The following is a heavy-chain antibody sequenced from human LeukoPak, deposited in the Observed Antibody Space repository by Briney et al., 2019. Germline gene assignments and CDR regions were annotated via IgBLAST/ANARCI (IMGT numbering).Heavy chain of an antibody. V-gene: IGHV3-30*02. CDR3: AKGGVPAAMVYYYYMDV. Sequence: GGSPRLSCAASGFTFSSYGMHWVRQAPGKGLEWVAVIWYDGSNKYYADSVKGRFTISRDDSKNTLYLQMNSLRAEDTAVYYCAKGGVPAAMVYYYYMDVWGKGTTVTVSS. CDR2: IWYDGSNK. D-gene: IGHD2-2*01. CDR1: GFTFSSYG. J-gene: IGHJ6*03.